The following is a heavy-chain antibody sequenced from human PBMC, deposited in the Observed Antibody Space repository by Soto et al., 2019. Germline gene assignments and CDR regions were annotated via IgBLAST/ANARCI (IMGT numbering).Heavy chain of an antibody. D-gene: IGHD6-19*01. Sequence: EVQVVESGGGLVQPGGSLRLSCAASGLSVSNNYMSWVRQAPGKGLEWVSSIYRGGNTYYADSVKGRFTVSRANSKNTLFLQMNSLRVEDTAVYYCASDVDGWDYYGTDVWGQGTTVTVSS. CDR1: GLSVSNNY. CDR3: ASDVDGWDYYGTDV. J-gene: IGHJ6*02. V-gene: IGHV3-66*01. CDR2: IYRGGNT.